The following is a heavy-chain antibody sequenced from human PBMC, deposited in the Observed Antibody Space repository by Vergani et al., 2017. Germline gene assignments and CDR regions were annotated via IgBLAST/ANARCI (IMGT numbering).Heavy chain of an antibody. CDR3: AKDLWFSSSSGPFDY. J-gene: IGHJ4*02. CDR1: GFTFNNYA. CDR2: MSGSGGST. Sequence: EVQLLESGGGLVQPGGSLRLSCAASGFTFNNYAMSWVRQAPGKGLEWVSAMSGSGGSTFYADSVKGRFTISRDNSKNTLYLQMNSLRAEETAVYYCAKDLWFSSSSGPFDYWGQGTLVTVSS. V-gene: IGHV3-23*01. D-gene: IGHD6-6*01.